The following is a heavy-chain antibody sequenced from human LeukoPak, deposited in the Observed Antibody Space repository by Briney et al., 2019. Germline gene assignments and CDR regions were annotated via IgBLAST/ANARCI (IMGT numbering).Heavy chain of an antibody. D-gene: IGHD3-16*01. CDR2: VNPNSGDT. V-gene: IGHV1-8*01. J-gene: IGHJ4*02. CDR3: TRSGFGGGVHFDY. Sequence: ASVKVSCKASGYTFTSYDINWVRQAAGQGLEWMGWVNPNSGDTGYVEKFQGRVTMTRDTSITTAYMELSSQRSEDTAVYYCTRSGFGGGVHFDYWGQGTPVTVSS. CDR1: GYTFTSYD.